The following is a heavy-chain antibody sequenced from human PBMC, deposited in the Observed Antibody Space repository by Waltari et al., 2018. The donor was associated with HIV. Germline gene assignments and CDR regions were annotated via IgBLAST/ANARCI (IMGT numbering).Heavy chain of an antibody. Sequence: EVQLVESGGGPVKPGESLRLPCVTPGFIFNTYTKNWVRQAPGKGPEWVSSISSSGNFKHYADSVKGRFTISRDNAENSLYLQMNGLRAEDTAIYYCARDSRGSAWSLNWFDPWGQGTLVTVSS. CDR3: ARDSRGSAWSLNWFDP. V-gene: IGHV3-21*02. CDR2: ISSSGNFK. CDR1: GFIFNTYT. J-gene: IGHJ5*02. D-gene: IGHD6-6*01.